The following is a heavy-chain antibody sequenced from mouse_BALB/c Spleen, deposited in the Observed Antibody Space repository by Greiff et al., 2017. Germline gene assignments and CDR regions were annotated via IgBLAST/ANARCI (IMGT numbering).Heavy chain of an antibody. J-gene: IGHJ2*01. D-gene: IGHD2-1*01. CDR2: ISSGGST. Sequence: EVKLEESGGGLVKPGGSLKLSCAASGFTFSSYAMSWVRQTPEKRLEWVASISSGGSTYYPDSVKGRFTISRDNARNILYLQMSSLRSEDTAMYYCASYGNFYYFDYWGQGTTLTVSS. V-gene: IGHV5-6-5*01. CDR3: ASYGNFYYFDY. CDR1: GFTFSSYA.